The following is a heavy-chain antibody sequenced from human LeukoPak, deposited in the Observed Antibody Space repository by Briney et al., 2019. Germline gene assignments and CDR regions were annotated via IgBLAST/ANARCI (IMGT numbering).Heavy chain of an antibody. CDR3: ARIGVVRGVAYYYYGMDV. J-gene: IGHJ6*04. CDR2: INHSGST. D-gene: IGHD3-10*01. Sequence: LETLSLTCAVYGGSFSGYYWSWIRQPPGKGLEWIGEINHSGSTNYNPSLKSRVTISVDTSKNQFSLKLSSVTAADTAVYYCARIGVVRGVAYYYYGMDVWGKGTTVTVSS. CDR1: GGSFSGYY. V-gene: IGHV4-34*01.